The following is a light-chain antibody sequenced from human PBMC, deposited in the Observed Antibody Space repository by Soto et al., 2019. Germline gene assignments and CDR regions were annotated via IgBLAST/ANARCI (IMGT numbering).Light chain of an antibody. CDR2: EVS. Sequence: QSVLTQPASVSGSPGQSITLSCTGTSSDVGCYNYVSWYQQHPGKAPKLMIYEVSNRPSGVSNRFSGSKSGNTASLTISGLQAEDEADDFCSSYTSSSTVVFGGGTKLAVL. J-gene: IGLJ2*01. CDR3: SSYTSSSTVV. V-gene: IGLV2-14*01. CDR1: SSDVGCYNY.